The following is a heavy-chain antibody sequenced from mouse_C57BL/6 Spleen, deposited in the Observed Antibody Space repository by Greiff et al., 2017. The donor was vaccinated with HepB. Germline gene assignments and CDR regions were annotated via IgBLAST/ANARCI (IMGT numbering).Heavy chain of an antibody. CDR3: ATIYYYGHYAMDY. J-gene: IGHJ4*01. CDR1: GFTFSDYG. V-gene: IGHV5-17*01. Sequence: EVKLMESGGGLVKPGGSLKLSCAASGFTFSDYGMHWVRQAPEKGLEWVAYISSGSSTIYYADTVKGRFTISRDNAKNTLFLQKTSLRSEDTAMYYCATIYYYGHYAMDYWGQGTSVTVSS. CDR2: ISSGSSTI. D-gene: IGHD1-1*01.